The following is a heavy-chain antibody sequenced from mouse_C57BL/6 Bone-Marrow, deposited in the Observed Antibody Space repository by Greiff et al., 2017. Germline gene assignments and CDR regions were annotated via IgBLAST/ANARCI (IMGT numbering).Heavy chain of an antibody. CDR3: ARGDHQAWLAY. D-gene: IGHD3-3*01. CDR2: IHPNSGST. Sequence: QVQLQQPGAELVKPGASVKLSCKASGYTFTSYWMHWVKQRPGQGLEWIGMIHPNSGSTNYNEKFKSKATLTVDKSSSTAYMQLSSLTSEDSAVYCCARGDHQAWLAYWGQGTLVTVSA. CDR1: GYTFTSYW. V-gene: IGHV1-64*01. J-gene: IGHJ3*01.